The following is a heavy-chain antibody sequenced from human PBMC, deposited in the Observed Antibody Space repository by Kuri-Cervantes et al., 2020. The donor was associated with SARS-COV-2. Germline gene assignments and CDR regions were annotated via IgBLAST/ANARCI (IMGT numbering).Heavy chain of an antibody. CDR3: ARGGRYCSSTSCLPYYYYCGMDV. D-gene: IGHD2-2*01. V-gene: IGHV4-34*01. CDR1: GGSFSGYY. CDR2: INHSGST. J-gene: IGHJ6*02. Sequence: GSLRLSCAVYGGSFSGYYWSWIRQPPGKGLEWIGEINHSGSTNYNPSLKSRVTISVDTSKNQCSLKLRSVTAADTAVYYCARGGRYCSSTSCLPYYYYCGMDVWGQGTTVTVSS.